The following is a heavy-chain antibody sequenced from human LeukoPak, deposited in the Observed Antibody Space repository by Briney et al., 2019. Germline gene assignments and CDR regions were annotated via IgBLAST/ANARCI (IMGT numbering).Heavy chain of an antibody. D-gene: IGHD3-10*01. V-gene: IGHV3-30*02. Sequence: GGSLRLSCAASGCTFSSYGMHWVRQAPGEGLEWVAYIRYDGSNKYNADSVKGRFTISKDTSKNTLYLQMNSLRAENTAVYYFVLLTLPPGWGQGTLVTVSS. CDR1: GCTFSSYG. CDR3: VLLTLPPG. J-gene: IGHJ4*02. CDR2: IRYDGSNK.